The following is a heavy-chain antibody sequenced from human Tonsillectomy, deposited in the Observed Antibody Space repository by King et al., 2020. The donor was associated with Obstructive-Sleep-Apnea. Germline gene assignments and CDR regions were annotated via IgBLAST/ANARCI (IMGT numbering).Heavy chain of an antibody. V-gene: IGHV3-74*01. Sequence: VQLVESGGGLVQPGGSLRLSCAASGFTFSSYWMFWVRQTPGKGLVWVSRVNSDGSSTSHADSVKGRVTISRDNAKNTMYLQMNSLRAEDTAVYYCAKTPYRYYGLDVWGQGTTVTVSS. J-gene: IGHJ6*02. D-gene: IGHD3-16*02. CDR1: GFTFSSYW. CDR2: VNSDGSST. CDR3: AKTPYRYYGLDV.